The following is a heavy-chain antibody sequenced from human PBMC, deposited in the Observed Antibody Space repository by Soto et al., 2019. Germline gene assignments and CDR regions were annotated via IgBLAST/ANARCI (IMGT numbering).Heavy chain of an antibody. CDR1: GFNVSSTS. D-gene: IGHD2-2*01. J-gene: IGHJ4*02. Sequence: VQLVESGGGLVQPGGSLRLSCAASGFNVSSTSMSWVRQAPGKGLEWVSVIYSGAGTHYAGSVKGRITISRDTSKNTLYLQMNSLIFEEAAVYYGAREGSGSSASFDYWGQGTLVTVSS. V-gene: IGHV3-66*01. CDR2: IYSGAGT. CDR3: AREGSGSSASFDY.